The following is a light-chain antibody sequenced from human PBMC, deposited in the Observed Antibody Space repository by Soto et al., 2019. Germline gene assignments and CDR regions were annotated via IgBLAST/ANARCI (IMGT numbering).Light chain of an antibody. J-gene: IGKJ1*01. CDR3: QQYGSSSWT. V-gene: IGKV1-9*01. CDR1: QDVSRY. CDR2: GAS. Sequence: QLTQSPSSLSASVGDRVTITCRASQDVSRYLAWYQQKAGKAPKLLIYGASTLQSGVPSRFSGFGSGTEFTLTISSLQPEDFAVYYCQQYGSSSWTFGQGTKVDIK.